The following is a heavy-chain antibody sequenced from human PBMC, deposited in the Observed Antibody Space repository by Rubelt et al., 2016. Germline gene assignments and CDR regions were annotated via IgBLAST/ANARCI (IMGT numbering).Heavy chain of an antibody. J-gene: IGHJ4*02. CDR2: INHSGST. CDR1: GGSFSGYY. D-gene: IGHD3-10*01. CDR3: ARGQGGSGSYYNVPHFDY. V-gene: IGHV4-34*01. Sequence: QVQLQQWGAGLLKPSETLSLTCAVYGGSFSGYYWSWIRQPPGKGLEWIGEINHSGSTNYNPSLKGRVTISGDTSKNQFSLKLSSVTAADTAVYYCARGQGGSGSYYNVPHFDYWGQGTLVTVSS.